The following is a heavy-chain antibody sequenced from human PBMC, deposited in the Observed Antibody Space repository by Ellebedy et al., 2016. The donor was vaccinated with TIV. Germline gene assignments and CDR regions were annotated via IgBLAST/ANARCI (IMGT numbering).Heavy chain of an antibody. CDR2: INPNSGGT. CDR3: ARVWRGYSGYDYFDY. Sequence: ASVKVSCKASGYTFTGYYMHWVRQAPGQGLEWMGWINPNSGGTNYAQKFQGRVTMTRDTSISTAYMELSRLRSDDTAVYYCARVWRGYSGYDYFDYWGQGTLVTVSS. D-gene: IGHD5-12*01. V-gene: IGHV1-2*02. CDR1: GYTFTGYY. J-gene: IGHJ4*02.